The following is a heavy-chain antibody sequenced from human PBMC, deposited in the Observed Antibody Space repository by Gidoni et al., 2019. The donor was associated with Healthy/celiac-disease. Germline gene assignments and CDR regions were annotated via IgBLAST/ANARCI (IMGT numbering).Heavy chain of an antibody. V-gene: IGHV1-8*01. CDR1: RHTFTSYD. CDR3: ARGNGSSCYSSDY. J-gene: IGHJ4*02. D-gene: IGHD3-22*01. Sequence: QVQLVQSRPAMQNLVATVQYSCKSPRHTFTSYDFNGVRQATGQGPEWMGWRNPTRGNTGYAQKFQGRVTVTRNTSISTAYMELSSLRSEDTAVYYCARGNGSSCYSSDYWGQGTLVTVS. CDR2: RNPTRGNT.